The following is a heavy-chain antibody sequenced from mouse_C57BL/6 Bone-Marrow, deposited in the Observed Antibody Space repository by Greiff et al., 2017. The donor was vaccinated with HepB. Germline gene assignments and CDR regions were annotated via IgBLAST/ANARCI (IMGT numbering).Heavy chain of an antibody. CDR2: IHPNSGST. Sequence: QVQLQQSGAELVKPGASVKLSCKASGYTFTSYWMHWVKQRPGQGLEWIGMIHPNSGSTNYNEKFKSKATLTVDKSSSTAYMQLSSLTSEDSAVYYCAPLRGDYFDYWGQGTTLTVSS. V-gene: IGHV1-64*01. CDR3: APLRGDYFDY. CDR1: GYTFTSYW. J-gene: IGHJ2*01. D-gene: IGHD1-1*01.